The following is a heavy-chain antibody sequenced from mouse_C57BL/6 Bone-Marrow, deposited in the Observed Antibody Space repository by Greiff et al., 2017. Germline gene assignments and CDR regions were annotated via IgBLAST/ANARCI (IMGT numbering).Heavy chain of an antibody. D-gene: IGHD1-1*01. CDR2: INPHNGCT. Sequence: EVKLQESGPELVKPGASVKISCKASGYTFTDYYMNWVKQSHGKSLEWIGDINPHNGCTSYNQKFKGKATLTVDKSSSTAYMELRSLTSEDSAVYYCARFYFVWYFDVWGTGTTVTVSS. CDR3: ARFYFVWYFDV. J-gene: IGHJ1*03. V-gene: IGHV1-26*01. CDR1: GYTFTDYY.